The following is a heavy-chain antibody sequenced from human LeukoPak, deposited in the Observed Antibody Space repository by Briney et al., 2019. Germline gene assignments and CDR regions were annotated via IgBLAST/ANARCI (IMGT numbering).Heavy chain of an antibody. V-gene: IGHV1-2*02. CDR3: ARVDGGEWYYFDY. CDR2: SNPNNGGT. J-gene: IGHJ4*02. D-gene: IGHD2-8*02. Sequence: ASVTVSCKASGYTFTGYYMHWVRQAPGQGLEWMGWSNPNNGGTNYAQKFQGRVTMTLDTSISTAYMELNRLKSDDTAIYYCARVDGGEWYYFDYWGQGTLVTVSS. CDR1: GYTFTGYY.